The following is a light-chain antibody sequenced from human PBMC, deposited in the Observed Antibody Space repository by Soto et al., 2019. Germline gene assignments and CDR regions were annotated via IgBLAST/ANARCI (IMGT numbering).Light chain of an antibody. CDR1: QSISSSY. J-gene: IGKJ4*01. CDR2: GAS. Sequence: EIVLTQSPGTLSLSPGKRATLSCRASQSISSSYLAWYQQRPGQAPRLLIYGASSRATGIPDRFSGSGSGTEFTLTISRLEPEDFAVYYCQHYGTSGVTFGGGTRVEIK. CDR3: QHYGTSGVT. V-gene: IGKV3-20*01.